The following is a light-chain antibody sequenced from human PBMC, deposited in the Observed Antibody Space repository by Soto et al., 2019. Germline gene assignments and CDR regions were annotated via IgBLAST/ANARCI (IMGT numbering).Light chain of an antibody. CDR3: SSYTRSSTLYVV. Sequence: QSVLTQPASVSGSPGQSITISCTGTSSDVGGYNYVSWYQQHPGKAPKLMIYDVSNRPSGVSNRFSGSKSGNTAPLTISGLQAEDEADYYCSSYTRSSTLYVVFGGGTKLTVL. J-gene: IGLJ2*01. CDR2: DVS. CDR1: SSDVGGYNY. V-gene: IGLV2-14*01.